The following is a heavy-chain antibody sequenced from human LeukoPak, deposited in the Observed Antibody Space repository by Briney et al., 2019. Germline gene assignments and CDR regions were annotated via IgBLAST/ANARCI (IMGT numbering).Heavy chain of an antibody. D-gene: IGHD3-3*01. CDR2: MYYSGSN. CDR1: GGSISNSNYY. V-gene: IGHV4-39*01. CDR3: AARRDFWSGFWGLLEMFDP. J-gene: IGHJ5*02. Sequence: SDTLSLTCTVSGGSISNSNYYWVWIRQPPGKGLEWIGSMYYSGSNYYNPSLKSRVTISVDTSKKQYTLKLSSVTGADTAVYYCAARRDFWSGFWGLLEMFDPWGQGILVTVS.